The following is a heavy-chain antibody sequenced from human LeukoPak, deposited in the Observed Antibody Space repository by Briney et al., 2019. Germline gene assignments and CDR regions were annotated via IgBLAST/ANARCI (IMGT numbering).Heavy chain of an antibody. D-gene: IGHD6-13*01. CDR2: IYYSGST. CDR3: TIAAPGVGEFDY. Sequence: PSETLSLTCTVSGGSISSSSYYWGWIRQPPGKGLEWIGSIYYSGSTYYNPSLKSRVTISVDTSKNQFSLKLSSVTAADTAVYYCTIAAPGVGEFDYWGQGTLVTVSS. V-gene: IGHV4-39*01. J-gene: IGHJ4*02. CDR1: GGSISSSSYY.